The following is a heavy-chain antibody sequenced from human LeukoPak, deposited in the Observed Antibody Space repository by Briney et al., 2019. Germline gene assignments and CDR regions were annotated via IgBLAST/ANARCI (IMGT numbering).Heavy chain of an antibody. D-gene: IGHD1-26*01. V-gene: IGHV3-7*01. Sequence: GGSLRLSCAAFGLSFNNYWMSWVRQAPGRGLEWVARVDQNGGKKDYVDSVKGRFTISRDNAERSLYLLMNSLRVEDTAVYYCASGPWELDFWGQGTLVTVSS. J-gene: IGHJ4*02. CDR2: VDQNGGKK. CDR3: ASGPWELDF. CDR1: GLSFNNYW.